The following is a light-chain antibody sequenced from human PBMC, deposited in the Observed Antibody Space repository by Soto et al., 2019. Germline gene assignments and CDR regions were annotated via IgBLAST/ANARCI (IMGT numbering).Light chain of an antibody. CDR3: QHYNSYSEA. J-gene: IGKJ1*01. Sequence: LYVSPGAGATLSCRASQFVSTNLAWYQQRPGQAPRLLIYKASTWASGVPARFSGSGSGTEFTLTISSLQPDDFAPYYCQHYNSYSEAFGQGTKAAIK. CDR2: KAS. V-gene: IGKV3-15*01. CDR1: QFVSTN.